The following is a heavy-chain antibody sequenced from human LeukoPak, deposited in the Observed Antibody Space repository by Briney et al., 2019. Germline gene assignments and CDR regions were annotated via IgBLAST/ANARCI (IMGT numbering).Heavy chain of an antibody. CDR3: VRDRELNY. D-gene: IGHD1-7*01. J-gene: IGHJ4*02. CDR2: IYYSGST. CDR1: GGSVSSGSYY. V-gene: IGHV4-61*01. Sequence: SETLSLTCTVSGGSVSSGSYYWSWIRQPPGKGLEWIGYIYYSGSTNYNPSLKSRVTISVDTSKNQFSLQLSSVTAADTAVYYCVRDRELNYWGQGILVTVSS.